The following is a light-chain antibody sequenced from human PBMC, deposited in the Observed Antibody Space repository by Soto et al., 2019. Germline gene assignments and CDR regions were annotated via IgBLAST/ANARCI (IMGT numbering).Light chain of an antibody. CDR1: QSISDW. Sequence: DIQMTQSPSTLSASVGDRITITCRASQSISDWLAWYQQKPGKAPNLLIYKASNLEGGVPSRFSGSGSGTEFSLTISNLQPDDFATYYCQQYVSYSLTFGQGTKVAIK. CDR3: QQYVSYSLT. CDR2: KAS. J-gene: IGKJ1*01. V-gene: IGKV1-5*03.